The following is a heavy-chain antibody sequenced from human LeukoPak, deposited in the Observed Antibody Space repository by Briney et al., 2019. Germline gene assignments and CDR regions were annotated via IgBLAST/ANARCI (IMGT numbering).Heavy chain of an antibody. CDR1: GFTFSSYS. Sequence: NPGRSLRLSCAASGFTFSSYSINWVRQTPGKGLEWVSSISISSTYISYADSVKGRFIISRDNAKNSLYLQMNSLRAEDTAVYYCARDGSYQKPYFDYWGQGTLVTVSS. V-gene: IGHV3-21*01. CDR3: ARDGSYQKPYFDY. CDR2: ISISSTYI. J-gene: IGHJ4*02. D-gene: IGHD1-26*01.